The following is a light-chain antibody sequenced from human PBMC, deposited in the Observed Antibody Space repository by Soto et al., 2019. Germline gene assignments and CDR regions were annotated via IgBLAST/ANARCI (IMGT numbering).Light chain of an antibody. CDR3: QQSYSAPRP. CDR1: QSISSY. V-gene: IGKV1-39*01. CDR2: AAS. Sequence: DIQMTQSPSSLSASVGDRVTITCRASQSISSYLNWYQQKPGKAPKLLIYAASSLQSGVPSRFGGSGSGTDFTLTISSLQPEDFATYSCQQSYSAPRPFGQGKKVEIK. J-gene: IGKJ1*01.